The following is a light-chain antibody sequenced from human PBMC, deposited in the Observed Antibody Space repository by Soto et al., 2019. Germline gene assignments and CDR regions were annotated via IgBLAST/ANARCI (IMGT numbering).Light chain of an antibody. Sequence: EIVMTQSPATLSVSPGERATLSCRASQSVSTNLAWYQQKPGQAPRILIYGASTRATGIPARFSGSGSGTAFTLTINRLQSEDFAVYYWYQYKKWIPLTFGGGTKVEIK. J-gene: IGKJ4*01. CDR1: QSVSTN. CDR2: GAS. V-gene: IGKV3-15*01. CDR3: YQYKKWIPLT.